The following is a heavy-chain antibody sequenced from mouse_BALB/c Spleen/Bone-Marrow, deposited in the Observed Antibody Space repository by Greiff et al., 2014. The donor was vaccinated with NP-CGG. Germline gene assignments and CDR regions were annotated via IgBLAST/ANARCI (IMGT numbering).Heavy chain of an antibody. D-gene: IGHD2-1*01. J-gene: IGHJ3*01. CDR1: GFNIKDTY. V-gene: IGHV14-3*02. CDR3: AREGNGGWFAY. CDR2: IDPANGNT. Sequence: VQLQQSGAEFVKPGASVKLSCTASGFNIKDTYMHWVKQRPEQGLEWIGRIDPANGNTKYDPRFQGKATITADTSSNTVYLQLSSLTSEDTAVYYCAREGNGGWFAYWGQGTLVTVSA.